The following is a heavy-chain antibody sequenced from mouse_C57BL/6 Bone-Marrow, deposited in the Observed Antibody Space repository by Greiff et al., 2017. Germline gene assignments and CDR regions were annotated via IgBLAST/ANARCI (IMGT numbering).Heavy chain of an antibody. CDR1: GFNIKDDS. Sequence: VQLKQSGAELVRPGASVKLSCTASGFNIKDDSMHWVKQRPEQGLEWIGWIDPENGDTEYDSKFQGKATLTADTSSNTAYLHLSSLTSEDAAVYYCTSTPETSLDYWGQGTTLTVSS. CDR2: IDPENGDT. V-gene: IGHV14-4*01. CDR3: TSTPETSLDY. J-gene: IGHJ2*01.